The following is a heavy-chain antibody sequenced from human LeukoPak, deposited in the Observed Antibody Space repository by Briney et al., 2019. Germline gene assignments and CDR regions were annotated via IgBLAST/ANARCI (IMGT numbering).Heavy chain of an antibody. CDR3: ARARDWVYFDY. CDR1: GGSISSSSYY. Sequence: TSETLSLTCTVSGGSISSSSYYWGWIRQPPGKGLEWIGSIYYSGSTYYNPSLKSRVTISVDTSKNQFSLKLSSVTAADTAVYYCARARDWVYFDYWGQGTLVTVSS. D-gene: IGHD3/OR15-3a*01. CDR2: IYYSGST. J-gene: IGHJ4*02. V-gene: IGHV4-39*07.